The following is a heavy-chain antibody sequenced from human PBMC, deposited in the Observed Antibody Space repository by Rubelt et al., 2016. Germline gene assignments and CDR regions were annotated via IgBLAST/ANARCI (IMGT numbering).Heavy chain of an antibody. CDR3: ASRAYGARENWYFDL. CDR2: INHSGST. Sequence: QVQLQQWGAGLLKPSETLSLTCAVYAGSFSGYYWSWIRQPPGKGLEWIGEINHSGSTDYNPSLKSRVTISVDTSKNQFSLKLVFVTAADTALYYCASRAYGARENWYFDLWGRGTLVTVSS. V-gene: IGHV4-34*01. D-gene: IGHD4-17*01. CDR1: AGSFSGYY. J-gene: IGHJ2*01.